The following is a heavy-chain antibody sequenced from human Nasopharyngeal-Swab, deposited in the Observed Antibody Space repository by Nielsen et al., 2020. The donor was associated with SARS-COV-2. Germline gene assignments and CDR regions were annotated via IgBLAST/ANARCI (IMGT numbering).Heavy chain of an antibody. CDR2: FDPEDGET. CDR1: GYTITELS. V-gene: IGHV1-24*01. Sequence: ASVKVSCKVSGYTITELSMHWVRQAPGKGLEWMGGFDPEDGETIYAQKFQGRVTMTEDTSTDTAYMELSSLRSEDTAVYYCATFPAVYSSGWYPFDYWGQGTLVTVSS. D-gene: IGHD6-19*01. J-gene: IGHJ4*02. CDR3: ATFPAVYSSGWYPFDY.